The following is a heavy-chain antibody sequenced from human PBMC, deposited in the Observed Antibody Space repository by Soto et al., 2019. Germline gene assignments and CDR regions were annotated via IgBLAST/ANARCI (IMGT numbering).Heavy chain of an antibody. Sequence: QLQLQESGPGLVKPSETLSLTCTVSGGSISSSSYYWGWIRQPPGKGLEWIGSIYYSGSTYYNPSLKXXVXMXXDTSKTQFSLILTSVTAADTAFYYCARLVDTAMFSWGQGTLVTVSS. CDR3: ARLVDTAMFS. CDR1: GGSISSSSYY. J-gene: IGHJ5*02. V-gene: IGHV4-39*01. CDR2: IYYSGST. D-gene: IGHD5-18*01.